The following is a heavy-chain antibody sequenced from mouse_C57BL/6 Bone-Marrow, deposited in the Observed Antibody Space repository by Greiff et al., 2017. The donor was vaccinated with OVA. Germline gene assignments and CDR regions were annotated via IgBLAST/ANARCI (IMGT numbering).Heavy chain of an antibody. CDR2: IDPETGGT. CDR3: TQSTMIKRSRAMDY. CDR1: GYTFTDYE. Sequence: QVTLKESGAELVRPGASVTLSCKASGYTFTDYEMHWVKQTPVHGLEWIGAIDPETGGTAYNQKFKGKAILTADKSSSTAYMELRSLTSEDSAVYYCTQSTMIKRSRAMDYWGQGTSVTVSS. V-gene: IGHV1-15*01. J-gene: IGHJ4*01. D-gene: IGHD2-4*01.